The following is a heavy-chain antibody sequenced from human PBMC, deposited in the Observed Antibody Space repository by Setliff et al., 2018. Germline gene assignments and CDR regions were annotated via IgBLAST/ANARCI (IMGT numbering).Heavy chain of an antibody. CDR3: ARRATYYNFWSGYYDY. J-gene: IGHJ4*02. Sequence: SETLSLTCTVSGGSISSSSYYWGWIRQPPGKGLEWIGSIYYSGSTYYNPSLKSRVTLSVDTSKNQFSLKLSSVTAADTAVYYCARRATYYNFWSGYYDYWGQGTLVTVSS. V-gene: IGHV4-39*07. CDR1: GGSISSSSYY. D-gene: IGHD3-3*01. CDR2: IYYSGST.